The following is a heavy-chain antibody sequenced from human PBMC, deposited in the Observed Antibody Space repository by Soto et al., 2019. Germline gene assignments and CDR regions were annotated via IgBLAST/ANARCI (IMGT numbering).Heavy chain of an antibody. CDR3: ARDLTIVPATHPRLENYGMDV. V-gene: IGHV1-18*01. D-gene: IGHD2-2*01. J-gene: IGHJ6*02. CDR1: GYSFTSYG. CDR2: ISPYNGHT. Sequence: ASVKVSCKASGYSFTSYGISWVRRAPGQGLEWMGWISPYNGHTQFVERFQGRVTMTTDTSTKTAYMELRNLRSDDTAHYYCARDLTIVPATHPRLENYGMDVWGQGTTVTVS.